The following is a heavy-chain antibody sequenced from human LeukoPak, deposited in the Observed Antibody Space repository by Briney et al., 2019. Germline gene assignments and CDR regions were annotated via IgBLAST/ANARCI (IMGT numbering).Heavy chain of an antibody. Sequence: PSGTLSLTCTVSGGSISSYYWNWIRQPPGKGLEWIGYIYYSGSTNSNPSLKSRVTISVDTSKNQFSLKLSSVTAADTAVYYCARQGYCSSTSCYAVDWFDPWGQGTLVTVSS. V-gene: IGHV4-59*08. CDR3: ARQGYCSSTSCYAVDWFDP. CDR1: GGSISSYY. CDR2: IYYSGST. D-gene: IGHD2-2*01. J-gene: IGHJ5*02.